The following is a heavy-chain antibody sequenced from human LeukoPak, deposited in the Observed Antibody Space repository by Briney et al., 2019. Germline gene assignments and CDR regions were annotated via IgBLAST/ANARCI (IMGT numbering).Heavy chain of an antibody. CDR2: ISGSGGST. CDR3: AKVRRYCSSTSCYTGWFDP. J-gene: IGHJ5*02. V-gene: IGHV3-23*01. CDR1: GFTFSSYA. D-gene: IGHD2-2*02. Sequence: PGGSLRLSCAASGFTFSSYAMSWVRQAPGKGLEWVSAISGSGGSTYYADSVKGRFTTSRDNSKNTLYLQMNSLRAEDTAVYYCAKVRRYCSSTSCYTGWFDPWGQGTLVTVSS.